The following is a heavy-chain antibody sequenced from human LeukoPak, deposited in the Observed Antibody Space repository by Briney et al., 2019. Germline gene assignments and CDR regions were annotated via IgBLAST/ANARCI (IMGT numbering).Heavy chain of an antibody. Sequence: PGGSLRLSCAASGFTFSSYAMSWVRQAPGKGLEWVSAISGSGGSTYYADSVKGRFTISRDNSKNTLYLQMNTLRAGDTAVYSCAKNGRGYSSDYFDYWGQGTLATVSS. D-gene: IGHD5-18*01. V-gene: IGHV3-23*01. J-gene: IGHJ4*02. CDR2: ISGSGGST. CDR3: AKNGRGYSSDYFDY. CDR1: GFTFSSYA.